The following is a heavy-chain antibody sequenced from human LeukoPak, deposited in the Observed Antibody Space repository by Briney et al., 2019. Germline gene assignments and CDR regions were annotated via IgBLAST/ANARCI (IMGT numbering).Heavy chain of an antibody. D-gene: IGHD2-15*01. V-gene: IGHV4-38-2*02. J-gene: IGHJ4*02. CDR1: GYSITSGYY. CDR2: IYHSSNT. Sequence: SETLSLTCTVSGYSITSGYYWAWIRQSPGKGLEWIGSIYHSSNTYYNPSLKSRVIILVDTSKNQFSLQLGSVTPTDTAVYYCARAGYCSGVSCYSAVPGKYWGQGALVTVSS. CDR3: ARAGYCSGVSCYSAVPGKY.